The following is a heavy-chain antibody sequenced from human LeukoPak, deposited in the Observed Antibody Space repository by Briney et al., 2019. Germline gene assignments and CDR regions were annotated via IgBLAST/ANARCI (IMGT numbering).Heavy chain of an antibody. CDR3: ARDRWLAPFDY. V-gene: IGHV3-21*01. J-gene: IGHJ4*02. CDR1: GFTFSSYS. D-gene: IGHD5-12*01. Sequence: GGSLRLSCAASGFTFSSYSVNWVRQAPGKGLEWVSSISSSSSYIYYADSVKGRFTISRDNAKNSLYLQMNSLRAEDTAVYYCARDRWLAPFDYWGQGTLVTVSS. CDR2: ISSSSSYI.